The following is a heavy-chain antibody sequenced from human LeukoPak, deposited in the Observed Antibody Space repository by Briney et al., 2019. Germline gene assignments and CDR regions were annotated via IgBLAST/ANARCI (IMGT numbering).Heavy chain of an antibody. CDR3: ARWVVSNWFDP. J-gene: IGHJ5*02. Sequence: SETLSLTCTVSGYSIDNNYWSWIRQPPGKRLEWIGQISDSWSTYENPSLKSRVTISVDTSKDQFSLKLSSVTAAGTGVDYCARWVVSNWFDPWGQGTLVTVSS. V-gene: IGHV4-59*12. CDR2: ISDSWST. CDR1: GYSIDNNY. D-gene: IGHD5/OR15-5a*01.